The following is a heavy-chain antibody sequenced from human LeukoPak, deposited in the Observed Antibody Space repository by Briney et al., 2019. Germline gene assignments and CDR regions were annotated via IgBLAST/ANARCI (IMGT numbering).Heavy chain of an antibody. D-gene: IGHD3-10*01. CDR2: ISSSGSTI. Sequence: PGGSLRLSCAASGFTFSDYYMSWIRQAPGKGLEWVSYISSSGSTIYYADSVKGRFTISRDNAKNSLYLQMNSLRAEDTAVYYCAKDLPYGSGSYSYYFDYWGQGTLVTVSS. V-gene: IGHV3-11*01. J-gene: IGHJ4*02. CDR1: GFTFSDYY. CDR3: AKDLPYGSGSYSYYFDY.